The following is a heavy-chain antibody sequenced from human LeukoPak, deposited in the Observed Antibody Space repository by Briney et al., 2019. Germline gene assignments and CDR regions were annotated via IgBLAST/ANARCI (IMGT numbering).Heavy chain of an antibody. V-gene: IGHV3-21*01. CDR3: ARYDGDY. J-gene: IGHJ4*02. CDR2: ISSSSXXX. CDR1: GXTXXXXX. Sequence: GGSLRLSXAASGXTXXXXXXXXXXQXXXXXXEXVXXISSSSXXXYXADXXKXRXXXXXXXAKNSLYLQMNSLRAEDTAVYYCARYDGDYWGQGTLVTVSS. D-gene: IGHD3-16*01.